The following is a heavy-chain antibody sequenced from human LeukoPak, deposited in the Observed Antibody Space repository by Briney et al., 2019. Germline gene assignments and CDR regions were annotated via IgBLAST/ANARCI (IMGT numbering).Heavy chain of an antibody. CDR2: ISASGGST. D-gene: IGHD3-22*01. J-gene: IGHJ3*02. CDR1: GFPFSNHA. V-gene: IGHV3-23*01. Sequence: GGSLRLSCAASGFPFSNHAMSWVRQAPGKGLEWVSFISASGGSTNYAHSVKGRFTISRDNPKNALYLQMDSLRVEDTAVYSCASHYYDSTGYRRDAFDIWGQGTMVTVS. CDR3: ASHYYDSTGYRRDAFDI.